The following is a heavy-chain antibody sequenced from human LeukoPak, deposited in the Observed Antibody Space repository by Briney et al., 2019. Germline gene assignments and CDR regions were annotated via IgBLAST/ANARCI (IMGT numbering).Heavy chain of an antibody. CDR2: IIPIFGTA. V-gene: IGHV1-69*05. D-gene: IGHD3-22*01. CDR3: ARDETYYYDSSGYQGFDP. J-gene: IGHJ5*02. CDR1: GGTFSSYA. Sequence: SVKVSCKASGGTFSSYAISWVRQAPGQGLEWMGGIIPIFGTANYAQKLQGRVTMTTDTSTSTAYMELRSLRSDDTAVYYCARDETYYYDSSGYQGFDPWGQGTLVTVSS.